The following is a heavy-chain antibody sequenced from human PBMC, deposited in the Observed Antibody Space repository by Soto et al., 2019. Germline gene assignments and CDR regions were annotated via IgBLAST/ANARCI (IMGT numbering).Heavy chain of an antibody. CDR1: GFMFSRYA. Sequence: QVQLVESGGRVVQPGGSLRLSCAASGFMFSRYAIHWVRQAPGKGLEWVAVISKDGSVNYYADSVRGRFSISRDKSKNTVYLEMNGMRDDDTAVFYCARSRSGAVPDSFGYWGQGTLDTVSS. CDR2: ISKDGSVN. V-gene: IGHV3-30-3*01. J-gene: IGHJ1*01. D-gene: IGHD3-3*01. CDR3: ARSRSGAVPDSFGY.